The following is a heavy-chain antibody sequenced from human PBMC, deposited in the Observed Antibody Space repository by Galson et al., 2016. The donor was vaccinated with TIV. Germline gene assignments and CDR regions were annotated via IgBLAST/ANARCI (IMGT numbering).Heavy chain of an antibody. D-gene: IGHD7-27*01. V-gene: IGHV1-46*03. CDR3: IRDLGRLRDF. J-gene: IGHJ4*02. CDR2: IDPSGGGT. CDR1: GYTFTNYY. Sequence: SVKVSCKASGYTFTNYYFHWVRQAPGHGLEWMGVIDPSGGGTTFAQKFQALVTMTRDTSTSTVYMEVSGLKSDDTAVYYCIRDLGRLRDFWGQGTLVTVSS.